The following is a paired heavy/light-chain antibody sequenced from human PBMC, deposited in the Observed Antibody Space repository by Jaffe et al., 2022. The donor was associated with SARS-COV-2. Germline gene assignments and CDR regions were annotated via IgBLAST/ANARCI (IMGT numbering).Light chain of an antibody. J-gene: IGKJ1*01. CDR3: QQSHSTPRT. Sequence: DIQMTQSPSSLSAAVGDRVAITCRASQTISIYLNWYQQKPGKAPKLLIYAASNLQGGVPSRFSGSGSGTDFTLTISSLQPEDFATYYCQQSHSTPRTFGQGTKVEIK. V-gene: IGKV1-39*01. CDR2: AAS. CDR1: QTISIY.
Heavy chain of an antibody. CDR2: INPSDGRT. V-gene: IGHV1-46*01. CDR1: GYTFTNYY. D-gene: IGHD6-13*01. J-gene: IGHJ4*02. Sequence: QVQLVQSGAEVKKPGASVRVSCKASGYTFTNYYMHWVRQAPGQGLEWMGIINPSDGRTTYAQKFQARVTMTRDTSTSTVYLDLIYLRSEDTAVYYCASPIAAAGGGFDNWGQGTLVTVSS. CDR3: ASPIAAAGGGFDN.